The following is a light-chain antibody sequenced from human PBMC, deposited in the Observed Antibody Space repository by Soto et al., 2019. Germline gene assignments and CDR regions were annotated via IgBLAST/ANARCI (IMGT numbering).Light chain of an antibody. CDR3: QQYNNWWT. V-gene: IGKV3-15*01. CDR2: GAS. CDR1: QSVSSN. Sequence: EIVMTQSPATLSVSPGERATLSCRASQSVSSNLAWYQQKPGQAPRLLISGASTRATGIPARFSGSGSGTECTLTISSLQSEDVAGYYCQQYNNWWTFGQGTKVEIK. J-gene: IGKJ1*01.